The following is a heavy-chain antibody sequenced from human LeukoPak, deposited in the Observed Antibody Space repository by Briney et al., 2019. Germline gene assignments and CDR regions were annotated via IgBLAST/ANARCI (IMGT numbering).Heavy chain of an antibody. D-gene: IGHD6-13*01. CDR3: AKLPIEAAGRDY. V-gene: IGHV3-30*02. CDR2: IRCDGSNK. CDR1: GFTFSSYG. J-gene: IGHJ4*02. Sequence: PGGSLRLSCAASGFTFSSYGMHWVRQAPGKGLEGVAFIRCDGSNKYYADAVKGRFTISRDNSKNTLYLQMNSLRAEDTAVYYCAKLPIEAAGRDYWGQGTLVTASS.